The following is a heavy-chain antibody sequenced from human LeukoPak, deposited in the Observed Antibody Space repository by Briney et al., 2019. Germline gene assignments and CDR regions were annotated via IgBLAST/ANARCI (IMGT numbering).Heavy chain of an antibody. D-gene: IGHD4-11*01. V-gene: IGHV3-33*06. CDR2: IWSDASNE. CDR1: GFTFSHFG. J-gene: IGHJ4*02. Sequence: GTSLRLSCEASGFTFSHFGMHWVRQAPGKGLEWVAVIWSDASNEYYADSVKGRFTISRDNFKKTVSLQMNSLRAEDTAVYCCAKYAQRGFDYSNSLEHWGQGSLVTVSS. CDR3: AKYAQRGFDYSNSLEH.